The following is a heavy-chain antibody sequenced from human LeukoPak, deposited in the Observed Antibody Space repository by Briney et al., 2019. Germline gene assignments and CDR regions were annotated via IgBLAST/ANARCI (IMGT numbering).Heavy chain of an antibody. CDR3: AKGTYTHGHGSASDY. J-gene: IGHJ4*02. CDR1: GFTFSNYA. CDR2: ISGSGDST. V-gene: IGHV3-23*01. Sequence: PGGSLRLSCAASGFTFSNYAMNWVRQAPGKGLEWVSAISGSGDSTYYADSVKGRFTISRDNSKNTLYVQMNSLRAEDTALYYCAKGTYTHGHGSASDYWGQGTLVTVSS. D-gene: IGHD5-18*01.